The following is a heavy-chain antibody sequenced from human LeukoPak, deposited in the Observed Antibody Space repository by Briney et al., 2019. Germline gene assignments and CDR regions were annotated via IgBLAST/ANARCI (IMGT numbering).Heavy chain of an antibody. D-gene: IGHD3-22*01. V-gene: IGHV1-2*02. J-gene: IGHJ4*02. CDR3: ARADRSDWYFGY. CDR1: GFTFTGYY. CDR2: INPHSDGT. Sequence: SVKVSCKTSGFTFTGYYIHWLRQAPAQGLLWMGWINPHSDGTNYAQKFQGRITLTRDTSITTAYMELRALTYDDTAVYYCARADRSDWYFGYWGQGTLVTVSS.